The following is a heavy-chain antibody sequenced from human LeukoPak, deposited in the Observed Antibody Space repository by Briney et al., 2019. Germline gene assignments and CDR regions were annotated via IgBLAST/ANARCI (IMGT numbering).Heavy chain of an antibody. CDR3: ARGYYYDSSGYFSFDY. J-gene: IGHJ4*02. D-gene: IGHD3-22*01. CDR1: GFTVSSNY. Sequence: GGSLRLSCAASGFTVSSNYMSWVRQAPGKGLEWVSVIYSGGRTYYADSVKGRFTISRDNSKNTLYLQMNSLRAEDTAVYYCARGYYYDSSGYFSFDYWGQGTLVTVSS. V-gene: IGHV3-53*01. CDR2: IYSGGRT.